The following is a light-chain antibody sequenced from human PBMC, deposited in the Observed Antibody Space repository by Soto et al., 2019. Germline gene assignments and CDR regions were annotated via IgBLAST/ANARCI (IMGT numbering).Light chain of an antibody. Sequence: QSGLAQPPSLSSAPGHKVTISCSGSSSNIGNNYVSWYQQLPGTAPKLLIYDNDKRPSGIPDRFSGSKSGTSATLDITGLQTGDEADYYCGTWDSSLSAGVFGGGTKVTVL. CDR2: DND. CDR1: SSNIGNNY. V-gene: IGLV1-51*01. CDR3: GTWDSSLSAGV. J-gene: IGLJ3*02.